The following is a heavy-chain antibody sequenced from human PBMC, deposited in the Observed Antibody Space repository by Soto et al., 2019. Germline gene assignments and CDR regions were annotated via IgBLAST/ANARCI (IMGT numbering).Heavy chain of an antibody. Sequence: EVQLLESGGGLVQPGGSLRLSCAASGFTFSSYVMSWVRQAPGKGLEWVSAISGSGGSTYYADSVKGRFTISIDNSKNTLYLQMNRLRAEDTAVYYCATLQGTYYYGSGSYYLPYWGQGTLVTVSS. CDR3: ATLQGTYYYGSGSYYLPY. CDR2: ISGSGGST. D-gene: IGHD3-10*01. CDR1: GFTFSSYV. J-gene: IGHJ4*02. V-gene: IGHV3-23*01.